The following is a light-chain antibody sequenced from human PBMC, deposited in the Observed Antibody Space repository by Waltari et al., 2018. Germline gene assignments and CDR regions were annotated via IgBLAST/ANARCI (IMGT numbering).Light chain of an antibody. CDR2: EVS. Sequence: QSALTQPPSASGSPGQSVTISCTGTSSDVGGYKYVSWYQQHPSNAPKLMLYEVSKRSSGVPDLFPGSKSCNTASLTVSGLQVDDEAEYYCSSYPCRIHVFGTGTKVTVL. J-gene: IGLJ1*01. CDR3: SSYPCRIHV. CDR1: SSDVGGYKY. V-gene: IGLV2-8*01.